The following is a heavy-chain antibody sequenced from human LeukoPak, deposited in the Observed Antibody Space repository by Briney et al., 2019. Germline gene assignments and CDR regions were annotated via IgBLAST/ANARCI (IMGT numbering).Heavy chain of an antibody. J-gene: IGHJ4*02. D-gene: IGHD6-13*01. V-gene: IGHV3-30*03. Sequence: GGSLRLSCAASGFTFSSYGMHWVRQAPGKGLEWVAVISYDGSNKYCADSVKGRFTISRDNSKNTLYLQMNSLRAEDTAVYYCATAAAAGHTDLDYWGQGTLVTVSS. CDR3: ATAAAAGHTDLDY. CDR1: GFTFSSYG. CDR2: ISYDGSNK.